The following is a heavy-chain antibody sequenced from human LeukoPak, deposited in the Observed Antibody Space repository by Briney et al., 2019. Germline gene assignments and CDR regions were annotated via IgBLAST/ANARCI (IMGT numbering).Heavy chain of an antibody. CDR3: ARSFEYPGGRDV. CDR2: IYPGDSDT. Sequence: GESLNIPCQGSEYSFTSYWIGWARPMPGKGLEGMGLIYPGDSDTRYNPSFQGQVTISADKSISTAYLQWSSLKASDTAMYYCARSFEYPGGRDVWGQGTTVTVSS. CDR1: EYSFTSYW. J-gene: IGHJ6*02. V-gene: IGHV5-51*01. D-gene: IGHD2/OR15-2a*01.